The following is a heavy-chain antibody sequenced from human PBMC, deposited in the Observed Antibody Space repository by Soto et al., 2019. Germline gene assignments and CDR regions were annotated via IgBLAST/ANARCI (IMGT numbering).Heavy chain of an antibody. Sequence: EVKLLQSGGGLVQPGGSLRLSCAASGFSFGNYVMNWVRQAPGKGLEWVSGFSDSGGSSSSADSVKGRFTVSRDNSKNTLYLQMDSLTGDDTAVYYCTKGGDSWSGYAQHWGQGALVTVAS. D-gene: IGHD3-3*01. V-gene: IGHV3-23*01. J-gene: IGHJ1*01. CDR1: GFSFGNYV. CDR3: TKGGDSWSGYAQH. CDR2: FSDSGGSS.